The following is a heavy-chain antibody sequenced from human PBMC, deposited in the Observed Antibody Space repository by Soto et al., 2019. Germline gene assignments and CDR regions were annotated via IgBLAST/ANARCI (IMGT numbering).Heavy chain of an antibody. CDR1: GFTFSSYA. J-gene: IGHJ4*02. V-gene: IGHV3-30-3*01. Sequence: QVQLVESGGGVVQPGRSLSLSCAASGFTFSSYAMHWVRQAPGKGLEWVAVISYDGSNKYYADSVKGRFTISRDNSKNTLYLQMNSLRAEDTAVYYCASGLWFGELLSYWGQGTLVTVSS. D-gene: IGHD3-10*01. CDR3: ASGLWFGELLSY. CDR2: ISYDGSNK.